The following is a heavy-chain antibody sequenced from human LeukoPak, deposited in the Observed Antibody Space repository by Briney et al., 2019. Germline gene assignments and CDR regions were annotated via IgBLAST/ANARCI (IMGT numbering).Heavy chain of an antibody. D-gene: IGHD4-23*01. CDR2: ISSSSSTV. CDR1: GFTFSSYI. J-gene: IGHJ6*03. CDR3: ARDAGFGGNSDYYYMDV. Sequence: GGSLRLSCAASGFTFSSYIMNWVRQAPGKGLEWVSYISSSSSTVYYADSVKGRFSISKDYAKNSLYLQMNSLRAEDTAVYFCARDAGFGGNSDYYYMDVWGRGTTVTVSS. V-gene: IGHV3-48*01.